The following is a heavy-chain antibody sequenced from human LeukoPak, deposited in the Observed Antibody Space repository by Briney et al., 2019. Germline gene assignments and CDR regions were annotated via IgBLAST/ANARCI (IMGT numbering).Heavy chain of an antibody. Sequence: SGGSLRLSCAASGFTFSNYWMSWVRQAPGKGLEWVAHISGDGSVKQNVDSVKGRFTISRDNAENSLFLQMHSLTAEDSAVYFCAKYKGRAYDYWGQGIQVTVSS. CDR3: AKYKGRAYDY. CDR1: GFTFSNYW. J-gene: IGHJ4*02. D-gene: IGHD1-1*01. V-gene: IGHV3-7*01. CDR2: ISGDGSVK.